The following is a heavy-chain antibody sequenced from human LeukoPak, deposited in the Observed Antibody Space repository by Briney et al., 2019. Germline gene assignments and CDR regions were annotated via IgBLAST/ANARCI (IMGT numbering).Heavy chain of an antibody. V-gene: IGHV3-30*18. Sequence: QPGGSLRLSCAASGFTFSSYGMHWVRQAPGKGLDWVAVISYDGSNKYYADSVKGRFTISRDNSKNTLYLQMNSLRAEDTAVYYCAKGANRGVATIDYWGQGNLVTVSS. CDR1: GFTFSSYG. J-gene: IGHJ4*02. D-gene: IGHD5-12*01. CDR2: ISYDGSNK. CDR3: AKGANRGVATIDY.